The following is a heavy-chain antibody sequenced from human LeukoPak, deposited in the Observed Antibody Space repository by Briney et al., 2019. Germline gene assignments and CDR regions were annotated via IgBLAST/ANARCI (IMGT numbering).Heavy chain of an antibody. Sequence: GASVKVSCTASGNTFTSFHIHWERQAPGQGLEYMGIIKVYGDTTIYAQRFQGRITMTRDTSTSTVYMELSSLNSEDTAVYYCARESPSTFYFDYWGRGTLVTVSS. D-gene: IGHD1-1*01. CDR1: GNTFTSFH. V-gene: IGHV1-46*01. CDR3: ARESPSTFYFDY. J-gene: IGHJ4*02. CDR2: IKVYGDTT.